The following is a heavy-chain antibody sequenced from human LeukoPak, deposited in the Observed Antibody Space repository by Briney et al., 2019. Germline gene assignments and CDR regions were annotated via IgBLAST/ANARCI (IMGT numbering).Heavy chain of an antibody. CDR3: ARSGRIIVVVTEGWFDP. CDR1: GGTFSSYA. J-gene: IGHJ5*02. CDR2: IIPIFGTA. V-gene: IGHV1-69*13. Sequence: GASVKVSCKASGGTFSSYAISWVRQAPGQGLEWMGGIIPIFGTANYAQKFQGRVTITADESTSTAYMELSSLRSEDTAVYYCARSGRIIVVVTEGWFDPWGQGTLVTVSP. D-gene: IGHD2-21*02.